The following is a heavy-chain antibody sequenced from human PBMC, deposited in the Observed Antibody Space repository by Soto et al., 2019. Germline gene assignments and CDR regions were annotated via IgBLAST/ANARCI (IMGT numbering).Heavy chain of an antibody. CDR3: ARDWRYNWNVPPDAFDI. Sequence: SQTLSLTCAISGDSVSSNSAAWNWIRQSPSRGLEWLGRTYYRSKWYNDYAVSVKSRITINPDTSKNQFSLQLNSVTPEDTAVYYCARDWRYNWNVPPDAFDIWGQGTMVTVSS. D-gene: IGHD1-1*01. J-gene: IGHJ3*02. CDR2: TYYRSKWYN. V-gene: IGHV6-1*01. CDR1: GDSVSSNSAA.